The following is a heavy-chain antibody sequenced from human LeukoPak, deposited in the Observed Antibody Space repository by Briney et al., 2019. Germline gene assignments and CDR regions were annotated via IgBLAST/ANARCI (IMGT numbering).Heavy chain of an antibody. CDR3: ARSRATWGNIDY. Sequence: SGGSLRLSCAASGFTFSSYDMHWVRQPTGGGLEWVSAIGTAGDTYYPASMKGRFTISREDAKNSLYLQMNGLSPGDTAVYYCARSRATWGNIDYWGQGALVIVSS. D-gene: IGHD3-16*01. J-gene: IGHJ4*02. CDR2: IGTAGDT. V-gene: IGHV3-13*01. CDR1: GFTFSSYD.